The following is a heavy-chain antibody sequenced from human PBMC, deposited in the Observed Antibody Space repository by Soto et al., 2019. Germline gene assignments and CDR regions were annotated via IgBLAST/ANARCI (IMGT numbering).Heavy chain of an antibody. Sequence: QVQLQQWGAGLLKPSETLSLSCAVYGESFSGYYWSWIRQPPGKGLEWIGEINRSGSTKYNPSLNIRVTISVDTSKNHFSLKLCSVTASDTAVYFCARARDLAGSYLDFWGQGTLVTVSS. CDR2: INRSGST. CDR1: GESFSGYY. D-gene: IGHD3-9*01. J-gene: IGHJ4*02. CDR3: ARARDLAGSYLDF. V-gene: IGHV4-34*02.